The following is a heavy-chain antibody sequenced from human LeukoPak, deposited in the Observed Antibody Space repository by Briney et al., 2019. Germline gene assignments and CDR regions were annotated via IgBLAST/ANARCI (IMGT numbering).Heavy chain of an antibody. J-gene: IGHJ4*02. Sequence: GGSLRLSCAASGFTFSSYGMHWVRQAPGKGLEWAAFIRYDGSNKYYADSVKGRFTISRDNSKNTLYLQMNSLRAEDTAVYYCARNAVPAAQIDYWGQGTLVTVSS. CDR1: GFTFSSYG. D-gene: IGHD2-2*01. V-gene: IGHV3-30*02. CDR2: IRYDGSNK. CDR3: ARNAVPAAQIDY.